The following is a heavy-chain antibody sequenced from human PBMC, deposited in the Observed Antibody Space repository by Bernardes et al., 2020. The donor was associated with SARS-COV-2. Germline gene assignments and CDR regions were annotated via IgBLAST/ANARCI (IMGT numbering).Heavy chain of an antibody. Sequence: GSLRLSCTVSGLSFSGYEMNWVRQAPGKGLEWVSYISPSGGTIYYADSVEGRFTISRDNAKNSLFLQMNGLRAEDTAVYYCARSRRSSLAFDPWGQGTLVTVSS. J-gene: IGHJ5*02. CDR2: ISPSGGTI. CDR3: ARSRRSSLAFDP. V-gene: IGHV3-48*03. CDR1: GLSFSGYE. D-gene: IGHD6-6*01.